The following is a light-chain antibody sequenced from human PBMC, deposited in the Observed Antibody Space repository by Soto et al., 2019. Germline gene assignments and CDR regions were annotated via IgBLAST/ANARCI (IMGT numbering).Light chain of an antibody. J-gene: IGKJ1*01. V-gene: IGKV3-15*01. Sequence: EIVMAQSPATLSVSPGERATLSCRASQSVAGNLAWYQQKPGQAPRLLIYGASTRATGIPARFSGSGTGTEFTLTISSLQSEDFAVYYCQQYNNWPPWTFGQGTKVEIK. CDR1: QSVAGN. CDR2: GAS. CDR3: QQYNNWPPWT.